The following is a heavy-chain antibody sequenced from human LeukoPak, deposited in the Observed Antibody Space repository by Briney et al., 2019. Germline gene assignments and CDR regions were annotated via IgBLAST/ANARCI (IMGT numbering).Heavy chain of an antibody. CDR3: ARDNDCGGDCYTWFDP. D-gene: IGHD2-21*02. CDR1: GGSISSGSYY. Sequence: SETLSLTCTVSGGSISSGSYYWSWIRQPPGKGLEWIGYIYYSGSTNYNPSLKSRVTISVDTSKNQFSLKLSSVTAADTAVYYCARDNDCGGDCYTWFDPWGQGTLVTVSS. J-gene: IGHJ5*02. CDR2: IYYSGST. V-gene: IGHV4-61*01.